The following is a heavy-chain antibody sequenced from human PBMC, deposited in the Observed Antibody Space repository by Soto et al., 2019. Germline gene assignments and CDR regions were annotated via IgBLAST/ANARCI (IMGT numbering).Heavy chain of an antibody. CDR3: ARDKSGYSYYYFDY. CDR2: IYYSGST. CDR1: GGSISSGGYY. Sequence: QVQLQESGPGLVKPSQTLSLTCTVSGGSISSGGYYWSWIRQHPGKGLEWIGYIYYSGSTYYNPSLKSRVTISLDTSKNQFSLKLSSVTAADTAVYYCARDKSGYSYYYFDYWGQGTLVTVSS. D-gene: IGHD5-18*01. J-gene: IGHJ4*02. V-gene: IGHV4-31*03.